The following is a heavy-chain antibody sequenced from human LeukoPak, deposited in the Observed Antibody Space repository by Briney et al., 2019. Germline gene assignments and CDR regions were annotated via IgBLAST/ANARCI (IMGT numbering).Heavy chain of an antibody. CDR1: GSTFSDYH. CDR3: ARDRSGRYSSGWSPFDY. Sequence: ASVKVSCKASGSTFSDYHINWVRQASGQGPEWMGWINPKSGDAKYGQAFQGRVTMTRDTSISTAYMELRSLRSDDTAVYYCARDRSGRYSSGWSPFDYWGQGTLVTVSS. CDR2: INPKSGDA. V-gene: IGHV1-2*02. D-gene: IGHD6-19*01. J-gene: IGHJ4*02.